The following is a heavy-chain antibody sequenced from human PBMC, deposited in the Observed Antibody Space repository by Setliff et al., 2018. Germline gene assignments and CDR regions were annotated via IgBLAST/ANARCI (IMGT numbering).Heavy chain of an antibody. J-gene: IGHJ4*02. CDR1: GFTFVDYG. CDR2: ISWNSGDI. D-gene: IGHD6-19*01. V-gene: IGHV3-20*04. CDR3: TRDSVYSSGWYASGH. Sequence: GSLRLSCATSGFTFVDYGMSWVRQAPGKGLEWVAGISWNSGDIGYADSVKGRFTISRDNAKNSLHLQMNSLKAEDTAFYYCTRDSVYSSGWYASGHWGQGTLVTVSS.